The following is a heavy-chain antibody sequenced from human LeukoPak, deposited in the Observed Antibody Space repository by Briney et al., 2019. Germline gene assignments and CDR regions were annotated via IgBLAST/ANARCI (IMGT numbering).Heavy chain of an antibody. J-gene: IGHJ6*02. CDR1: GGSISSGGYY. D-gene: IGHD4-17*01. V-gene: IGHV4-31*03. Sequence: SQTLSLTCTVSGGSISSGGYYWSWIRQHPGKGLEWIGYIYYSGSTYYNPSLKSRVTISVDTSKNQFSLKLSSVTAADTAVYYCARGAPKNTVTEYYYYGMDVWGQGTTVTVSS. CDR2: IYYSGST. CDR3: ARGAPKNTVTEYYYYGMDV.